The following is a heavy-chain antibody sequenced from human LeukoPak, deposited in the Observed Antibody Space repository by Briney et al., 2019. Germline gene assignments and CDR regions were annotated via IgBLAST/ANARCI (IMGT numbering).Heavy chain of an antibody. CDR2: ISSSGST. CDR1: GDSISSGDYY. Sequence: SETLSLTCTVSGDSISSGDYYWSWIRQPAGKGLEWIGRISSSGSTNYNPSLKSRVTISVDTSKNQFSLKLSSVTAADTAVYYCARTGYSSGWYALNYWGQGTLVTVSS. V-gene: IGHV4-61*02. D-gene: IGHD6-19*01. J-gene: IGHJ4*02. CDR3: ARTGYSSGWYALNY.